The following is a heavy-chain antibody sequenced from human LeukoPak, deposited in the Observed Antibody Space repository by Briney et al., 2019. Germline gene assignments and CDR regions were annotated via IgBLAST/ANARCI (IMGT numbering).Heavy chain of an antibody. CDR3: ARHLTSDRYSSSPPLSDAFDI. D-gene: IGHD6-13*01. CDR2: IYYSGST. V-gene: IGHV4-59*08. Sequence: PSETLSLTCTVSGGSISSYYWSWIRQPPGKGLEWIGYIYYSGSTNYNPSLKSRVTISVDTSKNQFSLKLSSVTAADTAVYYCARHLTSDRYSSSPPLSDAFDIWGQGTMVTVSS. J-gene: IGHJ3*02. CDR1: GGSISSYY.